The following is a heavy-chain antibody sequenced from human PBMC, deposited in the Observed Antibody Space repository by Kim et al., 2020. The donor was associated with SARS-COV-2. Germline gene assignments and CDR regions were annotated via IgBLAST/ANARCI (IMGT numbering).Heavy chain of an antibody. J-gene: IGHJ4*02. CDR3: AKGIGLAGFDY. CDR1: GFTFSSYG. CDR2: IWYDGSNK. V-gene: IGHV3-33*06. D-gene: IGHD1-26*01. Sequence: GGSLRLSCAASGFTFSSYGMHWVRQAPGKGLEWVAVIWYDGSNKYYADSVKGRFTISRDNSKNTLYLQMNSLRAEDTAVYYCAKGIGLAGFDYWGQGTLVTVSS.